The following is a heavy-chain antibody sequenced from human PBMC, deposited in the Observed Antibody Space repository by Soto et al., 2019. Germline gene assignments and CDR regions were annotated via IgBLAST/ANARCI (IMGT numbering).Heavy chain of an antibody. D-gene: IGHD4-17*01. CDR1: GFTFSRYA. Sequence: EVQLLESGGGLVQPGGSLRLSCAASGFTFSRYAMSWVRQAPGKGLEWVSAISGSGGSTYYADSVKGRFTISRDNSKNTLYLQMNSLRAEDTAVYYCATGDYDNPSVWFDPWGQGTLVTVSS. CDR2: ISGSGGST. V-gene: IGHV3-23*01. J-gene: IGHJ5*02. CDR3: ATGDYDNPSVWFDP.